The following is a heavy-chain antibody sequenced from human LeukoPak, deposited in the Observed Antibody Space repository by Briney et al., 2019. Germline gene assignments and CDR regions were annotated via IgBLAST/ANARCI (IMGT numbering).Heavy chain of an antibody. CDR2: INLSGGST. J-gene: IGHJ4*02. CDR1: GSTFINYY. D-gene: IGHD4/OR15-4a*01. Sequence: ASVKVSCKASGSTFINYYMHWVRQSPGQGLEWLGIINLSGGSTHYPQKFQDRVTMTRDTSTSTVYMELSSLRSEDTAVYYCARDLDYGEKSEDYWGQGTLVTVSS. V-gene: IGHV1-46*01. CDR3: ARDLDYGEKSEDY.